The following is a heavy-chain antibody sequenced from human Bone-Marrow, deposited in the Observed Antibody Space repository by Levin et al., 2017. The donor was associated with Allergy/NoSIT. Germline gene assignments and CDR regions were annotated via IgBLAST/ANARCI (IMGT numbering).Heavy chain of an antibody. CDR2: VSYSGIT. D-gene: IGHD3-3*01. Sequence: SETLSLTCTVSGGSISSGIYFWSWVRQLPGKGLEWIGYVSYSGITFYNQSLKSRVTISGDTSKNLFSPTLNSVTAADTAIYYCARGITVFGVVLAVNDAFDVWGQGTMVTVSS. V-gene: IGHV4-31*03. J-gene: IGHJ3*01. CDR3: ARGITVFGVVLAVNDAFDV. CDR1: GGSISSGIYF.